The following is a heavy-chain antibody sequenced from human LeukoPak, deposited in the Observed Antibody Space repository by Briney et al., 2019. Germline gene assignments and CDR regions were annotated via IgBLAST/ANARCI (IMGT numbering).Heavy chain of an antibody. J-gene: IGHJ4*02. CDR1: GFTFSSYA. V-gene: IGHV3-23*01. Sequence: GGSLRLSCTASGFTFSSYAMCWVRQAPGKGLEWVSCISANGGDTYYADSVKARFTVSRENYKNTLYLQMNSLRAEDTAIYFCAKASLGFCITTSCFPVDYWGQGTLVTVSS. CDR3: AKASLGFCITTSCFPVDY. D-gene: IGHD2-2*01. CDR2: ISANGGDT.